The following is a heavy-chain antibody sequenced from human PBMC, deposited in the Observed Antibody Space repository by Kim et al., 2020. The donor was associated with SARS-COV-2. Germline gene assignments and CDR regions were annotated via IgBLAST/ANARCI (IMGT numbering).Heavy chain of an antibody. Sequence: GGSLRLSCTGSGFTFGDYAMSWVRQAPGKGLEWVGFVRRRVYGGTPEYAPSVKGRFTIARDDSKMNAYLQMNSQKTENKGVYYGTRAWEDYYDSPPGYWGQGTMVAVSS. CDR1: GFTFGDYA. CDR2: VRRRVYGGTP. V-gene: IGHV3-49*04. D-gene: IGHD3-22*01. CDR3: TRAWEDYYDSPPGY. J-gene: IGHJ4*02.